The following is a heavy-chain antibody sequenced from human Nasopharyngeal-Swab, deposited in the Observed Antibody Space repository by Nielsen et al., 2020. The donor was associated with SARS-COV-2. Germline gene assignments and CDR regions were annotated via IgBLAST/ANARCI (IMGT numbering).Heavy chain of an antibody. Sequence: SVNVSCKASGGTFNTYGLNWVRQAPGQGLEWMGGIIPILGIPNFPQKFQGRVTISADTPTSTAYTELSSLRSDDTAVYYCAKGGDSLPSQLQQWGQGTLVTVSS. V-gene: IGHV1-69*10. J-gene: IGHJ1*01. CDR1: GGTFNTYG. CDR3: AKGGDSLPSQLQQ. CDR2: IIPILGIP. D-gene: IGHD2-21*02.